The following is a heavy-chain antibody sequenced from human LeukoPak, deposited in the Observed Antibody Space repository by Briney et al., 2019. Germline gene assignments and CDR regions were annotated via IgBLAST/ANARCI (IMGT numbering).Heavy chain of an antibody. CDR1: GFTFSSYA. CDR3: ANGGSSTSSIDY. CDR2: ISGSGGST. V-gene: IGHV3-23*01. J-gene: IGHJ4*02. D-gene: IGHD2-2*01. Sequence: GRSLRLSCAASGFTFSSYAMSWVRQAPGKGLEWVSAISGSGGSTYYADSVKGRFTISRDNSKNTLYLQMYSLRAEDTAVYYCANGGSSTSSIDYWGQGTLVSVSS.